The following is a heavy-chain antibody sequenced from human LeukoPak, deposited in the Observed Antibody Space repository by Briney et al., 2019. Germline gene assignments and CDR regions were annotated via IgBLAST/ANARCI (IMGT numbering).Heavy chain of an antibody. CDR2: INHSGST. D-gene: IGHD6-19*01. Sequence: PSETLSLTCAVYGGSFSGYYWSWIRQPPGKGLEWIGEINHSGSTNYNPSLKSRVTISVDTSKNQFSLKLSSVTAADTAVYYCATLGLGAVAPLHYFDYWGQGTLVTVSS. J-gene: IGHJ4*02. CDR3: ATLGLGAVAPLHYFDY. CDR1: GGSFSGYY. V-gene: IGHV4-34*01.